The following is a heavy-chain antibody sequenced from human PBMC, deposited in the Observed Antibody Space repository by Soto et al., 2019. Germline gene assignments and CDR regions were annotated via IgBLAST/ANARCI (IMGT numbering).Heavy chain of an antibody. CDR3: ARTGYSGYDLAARGYYGMDV. CDR2: IYPVDSDP. D-gene: IGHD5-12*01. J-gene: IGHJ6*01. Sequence: PGESLKISCKDSGYSFTSYWSGWVRQMPGKGLGWMGIIYPVDSDPRYSPAFQGQVTISADKSISTAYLQGSSLKDAETVMYYCARTGYSGYDLAARGYYGMDVCGQGTTVTVSS. CDR1: GYSFTSYW. V-gene: IGHV5-51*01.